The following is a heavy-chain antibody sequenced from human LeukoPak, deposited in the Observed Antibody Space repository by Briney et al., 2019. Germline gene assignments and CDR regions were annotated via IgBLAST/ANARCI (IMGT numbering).Heavy chain of an antibody. CDR3: ARNRGSSGWLTFDY. CDR2: INSSGSTI. J-gene: IGHJ4*02. Sequence: GGSRRLSCAPSGFTFNDLYMSWLRRAPGKGLERISYINSSGSTIYCADSVQGRFTISRDNAKNSLYLQMNSLRAEDTAVYYCARNRGSSGWLTFDYWGQGTLVTVSS. CDR1: GFTFNDLY. V-gene: IGHV3-11*01. D-gene: IGHD6-19*01.